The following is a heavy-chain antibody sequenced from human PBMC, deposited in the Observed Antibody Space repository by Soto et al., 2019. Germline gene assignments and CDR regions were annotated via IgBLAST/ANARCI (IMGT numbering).Heavy chain of an antibody. D-gene: IGHD2-8*01. CDR2: IYYSGST. CDR3: ARLSKGGKMVDAAFDI. V-gene: IGHV4-39*01. Sequence: PSETLSLTCTVSGGSISSSSYYWGWIRQPPGKGLEWIGSIYYSGSTYYNPSLKSRVTISVDTSKNQFSLKLSSVTAADTAVYYCARLSKGGKMVDAAFDIWGQGTMVTVSS. J-gene: IGHJ3*02. CDR1: GGSISSSSYY.